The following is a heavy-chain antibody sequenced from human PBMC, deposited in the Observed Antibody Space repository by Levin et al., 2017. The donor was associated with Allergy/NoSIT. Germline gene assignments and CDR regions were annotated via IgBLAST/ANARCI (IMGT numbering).Heavy chain of an antibody. CDR2: IDHSGST. CDR3: ASSPQGYSYDFDY. Sequence: SQTLSLTCAVYGGSFSDYYWSWIRQAPGKGLAWIGEIDHSGSTSYNPSLKSRVTISVDTSKNQISLRLSSVTAADTAVYYCASSPQGYSYDFDYWGQGTLVTVSS. D-gene: IGHD5-18*01. J-gene: IGHJ4*02. CDR1: GGSFSDYY. V-gene: IGHV4-34*01.